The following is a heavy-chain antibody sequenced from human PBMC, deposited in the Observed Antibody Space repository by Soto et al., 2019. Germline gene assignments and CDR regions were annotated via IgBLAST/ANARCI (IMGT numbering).Heavy chain of an antibody. CDR1: GGTFSSYA. J-gene: IGHJ4*02. CDR2: IIPIFGTA. Sequence: SVKVSCKASGGTFSSYAISWVRQAPGQGLEWMGGIIPIFGTANYAQKFQGRVTITADKSTSTAYMELSSLRSEDTAVYYCECKDSSGYSDYDYWGQGTLVTVSS. CDR3: ECKDSSGYSDYDY. V-gene: IGHV1-69*06. D-gene: IGHD3-22*01.